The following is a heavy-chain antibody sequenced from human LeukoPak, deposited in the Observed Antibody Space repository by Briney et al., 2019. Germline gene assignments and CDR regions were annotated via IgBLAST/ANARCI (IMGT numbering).Heavy chain of an antibody. D-gene: IGHD2-21*02. V-gene: IGHV1-69*13. J-gene: IGHJ4*02. CDR2: IIPIFGTA. CDR1: GGTFSSYA. CDR3: ARSKVTLYYFDY. Sequence: EASVKVSCKASGGTFSSYAISWVRQAPGQGLEWMGWIIPIFGTANYAQKFQGRVTITADESTSTAYMELSSLRSDDTAVYYCARSKVTLYYFDYWGQGTLVTVSS.